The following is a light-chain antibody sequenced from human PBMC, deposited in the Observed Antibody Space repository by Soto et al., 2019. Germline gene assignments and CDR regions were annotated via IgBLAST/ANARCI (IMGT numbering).Light chain of an antibody. J-gene: IGKJ1*01. CDR2: KAS. Sequence: DVQMTQSPATLSGSVGDRVTITCRASQTISSWLAWYQQKPGKAPKLLIYKASTLKSGVPSRFSGSGSGTEFTLTISSLQPDDFATYYCQHYNSYSEAFAQGTKADI. CDR1: QTISSW. V-gene: IGKV1-5*03. CDR3: QHYNSYSEA.